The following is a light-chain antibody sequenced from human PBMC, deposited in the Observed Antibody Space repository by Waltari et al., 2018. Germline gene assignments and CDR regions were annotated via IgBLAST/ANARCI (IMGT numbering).Light chain of an antibody. CDR3: QQYNVYSLT. J-gene: IGKJ4*01. V-gene: IGKV1-5*03. CDR1: QSISNW. CDR2: ETS. Sequence: DIQMTQPPSTLSASVGDRVTITCRASQSISNWLAWYQQKPGKAPKFLIYETSNLESGVPSRFSGSGSGTEFTLTISSLQPDDFATYYCQQYNVYSLTFGGGTKVEIK.